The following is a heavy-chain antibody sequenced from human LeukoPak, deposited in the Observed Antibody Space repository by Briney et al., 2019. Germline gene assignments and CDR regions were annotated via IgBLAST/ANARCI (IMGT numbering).Heavy chain of an antibody. V-gene: IGHV3-74*01. CDR2: INTDGSST. CDR1: GFTFSSYW. J-gene: IGHJ4*02. CDR3: ARAAGGVKLDY. D-gene: IGHD3-16*01. Sequence: GGSLRLSCAASGFTFSSYWMHWVRQAPGKGLVWVSRINTDGSSTSYADSVKGRFTISRDNAKNTLYLQMNSLRAEDTAVYFCARAAGGVKLDYWGQGTLVTVSS.